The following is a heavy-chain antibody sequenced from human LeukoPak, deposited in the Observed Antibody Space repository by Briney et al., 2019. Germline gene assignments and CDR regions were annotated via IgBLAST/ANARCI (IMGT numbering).Heavy chain of an antibody. V-gene: IGHV1-18*01. CDR2: IGTYKGNT. J-gene: IGHJ6*02. CDR1: GYTFTSDG. CDR3: ARDRGQWLYYYYGMDV. Sequence: ASVKVSCKTSGYTFTSDGISWVRQAPGQGLEWMGWIGTYKGNTNYAQMFQGRVTMTTDTSTSTAYMELKNLRSDDTAVYYCARDRGQWLYYYYGMDVWGQGTTVTVSS. D-gene: IGHD6-19*01.